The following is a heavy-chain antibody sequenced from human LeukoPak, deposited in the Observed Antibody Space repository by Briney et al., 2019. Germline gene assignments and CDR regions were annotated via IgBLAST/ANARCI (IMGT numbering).Heavy chain of an antibody. CDR3: ARAQRQYYAAPGYYFDY. V-gene: IGHV4-39*07. J-gene: IGHJ4*02. D-gene: IGHD2-2*01. CDR2: IYYSGST. Sequence: PSETLSLTCTVSGGSISSSSYYWGWIRQPPGKGLEWIGSIYYSGSTNYNPSLKSRVTISVDTSKNQFSLKLSSVTAADTAVYYCARAQRQYYAAPGYYFDYWGQGTLVTVSS. CDR1: GGSISSSSYY.